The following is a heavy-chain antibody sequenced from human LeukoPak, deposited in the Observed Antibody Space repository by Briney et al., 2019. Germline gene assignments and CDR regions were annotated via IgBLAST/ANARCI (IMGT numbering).Heavy chain of an antibody. CDR1: GFTFSDYY. V-gene: IGHV3-11*04. D-gene: IGHD6-13*01. Sequence: GGSLRLSCAASGFTFSDYYMSWIRQAPGKGLECISYISSSGNTTYYADSVKGRFTISRDNAKDSLHLQMNSLRVEDTAVYYCARDMSSSWGFDPWGRGTLVTVSS. CDR2: ISSSGNTT. CDR3: ARDMSSSWGFDP. J-gene: IGHJ2*01.